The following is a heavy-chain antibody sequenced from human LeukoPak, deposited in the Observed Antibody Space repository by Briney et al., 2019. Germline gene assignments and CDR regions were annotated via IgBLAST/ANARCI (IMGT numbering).Heavy chain of an antibody. J-gene: IGHJ4*02. CDR2: ISGSGHDI. V-gene: IGHV3-11*04. Sequence: GGSLRLSCVVSGFSFSDSYMTWIRQTPGKGLESLAYISGSGHDIYYTDSVKGRFTISRDNAKNSLYLQMNSLRAEDTAVYYCARENILTGYYANFDYWGQGTLVTVSS. D-gene: IGHD3-9*01. CDR3: ARENILTGYYANFDY. CDR1: GFSFSDSY.